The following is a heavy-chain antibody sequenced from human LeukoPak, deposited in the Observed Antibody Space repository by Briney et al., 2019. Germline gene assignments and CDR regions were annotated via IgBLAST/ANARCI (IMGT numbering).Heavy chain of an antibody. CDR1: GGSFSGYY. D-gene: IGHD6-19*01. Sequence: PSETLPLTCAVYGGSFSGYYWSWIRQPPGKGLGWIGEINHSGSTNYNPSLKSRVTISVDTSKNQFSLKLSSVTAADTAVYYCARGHHLYSSGWYALDYWGQGTLVAVSS. CDR3: ARGHHLYSSGWYALDY. CDR2: INHSGST. J-gene: IGHJ4*02. V-gene: IGHV4-34*01.